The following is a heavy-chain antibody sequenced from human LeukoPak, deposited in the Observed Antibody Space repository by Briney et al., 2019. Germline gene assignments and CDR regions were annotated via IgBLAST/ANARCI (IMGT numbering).Heavy chain of an antibody. Sequence: SVKVSCKASGGTFSSYAISWVRQAPGQGLEWMGGIIPIFGTANYAQKFQGRVTITADESTSTAYMELSSLRSEDTAVYYCARAHMVRGVSAHFDYWGQGTLVTVSS. J-gene: IGHJ4*02. D-gene: IGHD3-10*01. CDR1: GGTFSSYA. V-gene: IGHV1-69*13. CDR2: IIPIFGTA. CDR3: ARAHMVRGVSAHFDY.